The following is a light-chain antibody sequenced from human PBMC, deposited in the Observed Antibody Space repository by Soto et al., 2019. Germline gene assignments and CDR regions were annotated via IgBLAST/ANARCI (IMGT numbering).Light chain of an antibody. Sequence: ESVLTQSPGTLSLSPGERATLSCRASQSVSSNYLAWYQQKPGQAPRLPIYGASTRATGIPDRFSGSGSGTDLTLTISRLEPEDSAVYDCQQYGSSPTWTFGQGTQVDIK. CDR2: GAS. CDR3: QQYGSSPTWT. CDR1: QSVSSNY. J-gene: IGKJ1*01. V-gene: IGKV3-20*01.